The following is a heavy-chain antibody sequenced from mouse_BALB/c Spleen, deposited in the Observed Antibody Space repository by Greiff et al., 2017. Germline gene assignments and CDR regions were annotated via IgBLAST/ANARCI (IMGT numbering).Heavy chain of an antibody. CDR3: ARDDYPWFAY. CDR1: GFSLTSYG. D-gene: IGHD2-4*01. V-gene: IGHV2-9*02. Sequence: VKLMESGPGLVAPSQSLSITCTVSGFSLTSYGVHWVRQPPGKGLEWLGVIWAGGSTNYNSALMSRLSISKDNSKSQVFLKMNSLQTDDTAMDYCARDDYPWFAYWGQGTLVTVSA. J-gene: IGHJ3*01. CDR2: IWAGGST.